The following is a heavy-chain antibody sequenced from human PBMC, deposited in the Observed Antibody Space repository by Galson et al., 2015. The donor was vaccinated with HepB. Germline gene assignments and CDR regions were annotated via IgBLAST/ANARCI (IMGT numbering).Heavy chain of an antibody. CDR3: AARGGTGYPYNWFDH. CDR2: ISAYNGNT. J-gene: IGHJ5*02. V-gene: IGHV1-18*01. D-gene: IGHD3/OR15-3a*01. Sequence: SVKVSCKASGYTFTSYGISWVRQAPGQGLEWMGWISAYNGNTNYAQKLQGRVTMTTDTSTSTAYMELRSLRSDDTAVYYCAARGGTGYPYNWFDHWGQGTLVTVSS. CDR1: GYTFTSYG.